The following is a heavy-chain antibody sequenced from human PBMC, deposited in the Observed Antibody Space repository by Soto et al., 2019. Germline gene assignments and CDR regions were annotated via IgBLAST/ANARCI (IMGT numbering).Heavy chain of an antibody. CDR2: ISAYNGNT. V-gene: IGHV1-18*04. D-gene: IGHD5-18*01. Sequence: GGSVKVSCKAAGYTFTSYGISWVRQAPGQGLEWMGWISAYNGNTNYAQKLQGRVTMTTDTSTSTAYMELRSLRSDDTAVYYCARDPGDTAMVIWFDPWGQGTLVTVSS. J-gene: IGHJ5*02. CDR3: ARDPGDTAMVIWFDP. CDR1: GYTFTSYG.